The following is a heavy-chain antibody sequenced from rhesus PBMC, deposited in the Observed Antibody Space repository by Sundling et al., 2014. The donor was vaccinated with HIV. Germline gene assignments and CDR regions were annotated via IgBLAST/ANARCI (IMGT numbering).Heavy chain of an antibody. D-gene: IGHD6-19*01. CDR2: MYGKTATI. CDR1: GGSIRGAYG. Sequence: QLQLQESGPGLVKPSETLSLTCTVSGGSIRGAYGWTWIRQPPGKGLEWIGSMYGKTATIHYNPSLNNRVTISKDTSKNQFSLKLSSVTAADTAVYYCARGGITAGRWGQGLLVTVSS. J-gene: IGHJ4*01. CDR3: ARGGITAGR. V-gene: IGHV4-143*01.